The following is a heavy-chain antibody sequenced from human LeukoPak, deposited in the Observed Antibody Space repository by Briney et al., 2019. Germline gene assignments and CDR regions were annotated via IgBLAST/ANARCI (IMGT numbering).Heavy chain of an antibody. J-gene: IGHJ4*02. CDR1: GGSISSYY. CDR2: IYTSGST. D-gene: IGHD3-22*01. Sequence: SETLSLTCTVSGGSISSYYWSWIRQPAGKGLEWIGRIYTSGSTNYNPSLKSRVTMSVDTSKNQFSLKLSSVTAADTAVYYCARHVRGGYYYDSSGYYFDYWGQGTLVTVSS. V-gene: IGHV4-4*07. CDR3: ARHVRGGYYYDSSGYYFDY.